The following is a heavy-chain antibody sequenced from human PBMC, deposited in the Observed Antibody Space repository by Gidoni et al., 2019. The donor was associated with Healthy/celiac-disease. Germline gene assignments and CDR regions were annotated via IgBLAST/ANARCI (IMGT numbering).Heavy chain of an antibody. CDR2: IIPIFGTA. V-gene: IGHV1-69*01. CDR1: GGTFSSYA. D-gene: IGHD5-18*01. Sequence: QVQLVQSGAEVKKHGSSVKVSCKASGGTFSSYAISWVRQAPGQGLEWMGGIIPIFGTANYAQKFQGRVTITADESTSTAYMELSSLRSEDTAVYYCARSKGAMVTNYYYGMDVWGQGTTVTVSS. J-gene: IGHJ6*02. CDR3: ARSKGAMVTNYYYGMDV.